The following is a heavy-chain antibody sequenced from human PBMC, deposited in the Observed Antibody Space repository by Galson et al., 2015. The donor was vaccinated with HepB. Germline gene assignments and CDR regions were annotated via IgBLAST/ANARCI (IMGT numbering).Heavy chain of an antibody. CDR2: FDPEDGET. J-gene: IGHJ6*02. Sequence: SVKVSCKVSGYTLTELSMHWVRQAPGHGLEWMGGFDPEDGETIYAQKFQGRVTMTEDTSTDTAYMELSSLRSEDTAVYYCATGGITGTTYYYYYAMDVWGQGTTVTVSS. V-gene: IGHV1-24*01. D-gene: IGHD1-14*01. CDR1: GYTLTELS. CDR3: ATGGITGTTYYYYYAMDV.